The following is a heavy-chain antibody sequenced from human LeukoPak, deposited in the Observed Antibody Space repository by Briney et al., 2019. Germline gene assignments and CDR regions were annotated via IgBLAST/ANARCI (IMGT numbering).Heavy chain of an antibody. Sequence: GRSLRLSCAASGFTFSSYGMHWVRQAPGKGLEWVAVIWYDGSNKYYADSVKGRFTISRDNSKNTLYLQMNSLRAEDTAVYYCAKNDYDFWSGLDYWGQGTLVTVSS. CDR1: GFTFSSYG. CDR2: IWYDGSNK. J-gene: IGHJ4*02. CDR3: AKNDYDFWSGLDY. V-gene: IGHV3-33*06. D-gene: IGHD3-3*01.